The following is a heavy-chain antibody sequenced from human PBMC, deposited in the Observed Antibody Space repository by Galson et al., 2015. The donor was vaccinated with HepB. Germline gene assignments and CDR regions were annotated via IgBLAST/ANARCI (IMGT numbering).Heavy chain of an antibody. CDR1: GYKFTTCW. CDR2: IYPGDLDT. CDR3: ARVHNPASTVDLIDY. V-gene: IGHV5-51*01. Sequence: QSGAEVKKPGESLKISCQGLGYKFTTCWIAWVRQMPGQGLEWMGIIYPGDLDTRYSPSFEGQVTISADKSTNTAYLQWSSLKASDTAVYYCARVHNPASTVDLIDYWGQGTLVTVSS. D-gene: IGHD1-1*01. J-gene: IGHJ4*02.